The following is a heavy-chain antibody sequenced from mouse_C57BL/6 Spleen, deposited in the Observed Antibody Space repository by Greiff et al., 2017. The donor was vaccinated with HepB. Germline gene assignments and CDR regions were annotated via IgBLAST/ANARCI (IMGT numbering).Heavy chain of an antibody. Sequence: EVQLQESGGGLVKPGGSLKLSCAASGFTFSSYAMSWVRQTPEKRLEWVATISDGGSYTYYPDNVKGRFTISRDNAKNNLYLQMSHLKSEDTAMYYCARDTVVAYYAMDYWGQGTSVTVSS. V-gene: IGHV5-4*01. CDR2: ISDGGSYT. D-gene: IGHD1-1*01. CDR1: GFTFSSYA. CDR3: ARDTVVAYYAMDY. J-gene: IGHJ4*01.